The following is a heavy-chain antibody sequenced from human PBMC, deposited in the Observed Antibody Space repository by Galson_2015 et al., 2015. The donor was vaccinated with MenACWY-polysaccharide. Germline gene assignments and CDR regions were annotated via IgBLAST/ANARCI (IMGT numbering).Heavy chain of an antibody. D-gene: IGHD6-13*01. Sequence: SLRLSCAASGFTFSSYAMSWVRQAPGKGLEWVSAISGSGGSTYYADSVKGRFTISRDNSKNTLYLQMNSLRAEDTAVYYCAKGDSSSWLIDYWGQGTLVTVSS. CDR2: ISGSGGST. CDR1: GFTFSSYA. CDR3: AKGDSSSWLIDY. J-gene: IGHJ4*02. V-gene: IGHV3-23*01.